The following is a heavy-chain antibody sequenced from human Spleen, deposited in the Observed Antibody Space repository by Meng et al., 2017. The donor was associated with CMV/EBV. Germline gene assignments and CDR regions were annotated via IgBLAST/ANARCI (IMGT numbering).Heavy chain of an antibody. CDR3: ARDGGGGKSMRLVANPPDY. CDR1: FSSYA. V-gene: IGHV1-69*05. D-gene: IGHD3-22*01. CDR2: IIPIFGTA. J-gene: IGHJ4*02. Sequence: FSSYAISWVRQAPGQGLEWMGGIIPIFGTADYAQKFQGRVTITTDDSTSTAYMELSSLRSEDTAVYYCARDGGGGKSMRLVANPPDYWGQGTLVTVSS.